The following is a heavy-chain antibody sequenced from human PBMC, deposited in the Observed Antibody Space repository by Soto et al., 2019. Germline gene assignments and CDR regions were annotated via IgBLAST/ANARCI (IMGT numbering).Heavy chain of an antibody. J-gene: IGHJ4*02. D-gene: IGHD4-17*01. CDR1: GGSMNNYF. CDR3: ARGVSFMTTVTTFYFDF. Sequence: PWETLSLTCNVSGGSMNNYFWTWIRQPPGKGLEWIGYAHYSGATNHNPSLMSRLTISVDTSNKQFSLKLTSVTAADTAVYYCARGVSFMTTVTTFYFDFWGQGTLVTVSS. CDR2: AHYSGAT. V-gene: IGHV4-59*01.